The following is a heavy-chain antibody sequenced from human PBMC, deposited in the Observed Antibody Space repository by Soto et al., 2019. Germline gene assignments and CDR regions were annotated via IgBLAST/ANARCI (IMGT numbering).Heavy chain of an antibody. CDR1: DGSISRYY. Sequence: SGTPALTCTVPDGSISRYYWSWIRQPPGKGLEWIGYIYYSGSTNYNPSLKSRVTISVDTSKNQFSLKLSSVTAADTAVYYCGRIYGDYLDYWGQGTLVTVSS. V-gene: IGHV4-59*01. CDR2: IYYSGST. CDR3: GRIYGDYLDY. D-gene: IGHD4-17*01. J-gene: IGHJ4*02.